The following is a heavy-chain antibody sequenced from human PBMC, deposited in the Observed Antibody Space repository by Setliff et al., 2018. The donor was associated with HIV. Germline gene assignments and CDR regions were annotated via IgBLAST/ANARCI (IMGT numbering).Heavy chain of an antibody. CDR1: GFTFSNAW. J-gene: IGHJ4*02. CDR2: IKRKTDGGAT. D-gene: IGHD3-3*01. V-gene: IGHV3-15*01. CDR3: TTDTLIFGVVINGRYFDY. Sequence: PGESLKISCAASGFTFSNAWMSWVRQAPGKGLEWVGRIKRKTDGGATDYGAPVKGRFTISRDDSKDTVYLQMNSLKTEDTAVYYCTTDTLIFGVVINGRYFDYWGQGTLVTVSS.